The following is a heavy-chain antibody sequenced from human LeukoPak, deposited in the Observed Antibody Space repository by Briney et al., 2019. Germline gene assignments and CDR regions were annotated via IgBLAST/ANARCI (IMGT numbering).Heavy chain of an antibody. Sequence: GGSLRLSCSASGFTFSSYTMTWVRQAPGKGLEWVSSVSSSSLSIYCADSVKGRFTISRDTAKNSLYLQMNSLRAEDTAVYYCARDTVPDYDFWSAPGYWGQGTLVTVSS. CDR1: GFTFSSYT. CDR2: VSSSSLSI. V-gene: IGHV3-21*01. J-gene: IGHJ4*02. D-gene: IGHD3-3*01. CDR3: ARDTVPDYDFWSAPGY.